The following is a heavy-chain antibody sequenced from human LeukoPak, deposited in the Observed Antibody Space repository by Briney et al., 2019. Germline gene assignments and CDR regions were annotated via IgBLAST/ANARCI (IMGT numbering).Heavy chain of an antibody. V-gene: IGHV4-34*01. CDR2: IKNGGNS. D-gene: IGHD3-10*01. CDR3: ARLKVRGISPFYYNCYLDV. CDR1: GESVSGNY. J-gene: IGHJ6*04. Sequence: SETLSLTCAVDGESVSGNYWTWIRQPPGKGLEWIGEIKNGGNSNYNPSLKSRVTMSVDTSKNQFSLRLTSVTAADTAVYYCARLKVRGISPFYYNCYLDVWGEGTTVAISS.